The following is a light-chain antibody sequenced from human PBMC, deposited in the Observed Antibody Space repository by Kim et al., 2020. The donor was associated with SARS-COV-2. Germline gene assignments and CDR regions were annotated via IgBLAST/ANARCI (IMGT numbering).Light chain of an antibody. Sequence: SPGERSTLSCRASQSVSSKLAWYQQKPGQAPRLLIYGASTRPTGIPARFSGSGSGTEFTLTISSLQSEDFAVYYCQQYNKWPPAYTFGQGTKLEI. J-gene: IGKJ2*01. V-gene: IGKV3-15*01. CDR2: GAS. CDR3: QQYNKWPPAYT. CDR1: QSVSSK.